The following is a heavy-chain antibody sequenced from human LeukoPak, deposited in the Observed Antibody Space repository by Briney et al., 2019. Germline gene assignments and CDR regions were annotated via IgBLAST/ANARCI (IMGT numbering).Heavy chain of an antibody. D-gene: IGHD2-2*01. CDR1: GGSISTHY. V-gene: IGHV4-59*06. J-gene: IGHJ5*02. CDR3: ASSPRIVVVPAAIWFDP. Sequence: PSETLSLTCTVSGGSISTHYWSWIRQHPGKGLEWIGYIYYSGSTYYNPSLKSRVTISVDTSKNQFSLKLSSVTAADTAVYYCASSPRIVVVPAAIWFDPWGRGTLVTVSS. CDR2: IYYSGST.